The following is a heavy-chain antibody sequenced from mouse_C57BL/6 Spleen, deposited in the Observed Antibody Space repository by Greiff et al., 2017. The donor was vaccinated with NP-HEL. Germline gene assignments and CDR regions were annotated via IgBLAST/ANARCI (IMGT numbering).Heavy chain of an antibody. CDR3: AREMD. CDR2: ISNGGGST. Sequence: DVMLVESGGGLVQPGGSLKLSCAASGFTFSDYYMSWVRQTPEKRLEWVAYISNGGGSTYYPDTVKGRFTISRDNAKKTLYLQMSRLKSEDTAMYYCAREMDWGQGTLVTVSA. V-gene: IGHV5-12*01. CDR1: GFTFSDYY. J-gene: IGHJ3*01.